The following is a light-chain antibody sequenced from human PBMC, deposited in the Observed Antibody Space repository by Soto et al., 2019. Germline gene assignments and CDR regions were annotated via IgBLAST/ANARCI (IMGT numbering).Light chain of an antibody. CDR3: CSSAGKYIVGV. V-gene: IGLV2-11*01. CDR2: DVN. J-gene: IGLJ1*01. Sequence: QSVLTQPRSVSGSPGQSVTISCTGTSSDVGRYNHVSWYQQLPGKAPKLVIFDVNKRPSGVTNRFSGSKSGNTASLTISGLQAEYEAVYFCCSSAGKYIVGVLGTGTKVTVL. CDR1: SSDVGRYNH.